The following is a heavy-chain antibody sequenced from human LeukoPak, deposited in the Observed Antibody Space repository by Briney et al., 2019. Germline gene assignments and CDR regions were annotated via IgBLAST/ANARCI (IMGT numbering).Heavy chain of an antibody. Sequence: GSSVKVSCKASGGTFSSYAISWVRQAPGQGLEWMGRIIPILGIANYAQKFQGRVTITADESTSTAYMELSSLRSEDTAVYYCARGSYSSSSGELFDPWGQGTLVTVSS. V-gene: IGHV1-69*04. D-gene: IGHD6-6*01. CDR3: ARGSYSSSSGELFDP. CDR1: GGTFSSYA. J-gene: IGHJ5*02. CDR2: IIPILGIA.